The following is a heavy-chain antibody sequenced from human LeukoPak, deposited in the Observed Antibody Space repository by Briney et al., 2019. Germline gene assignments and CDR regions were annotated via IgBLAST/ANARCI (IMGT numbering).Heavy chain of an antibody. D-gene: IGHD1-14*01. CDR1: GGSFSGYY. CDR2: INHSGST. CDR3: GRGKTILD. J-gene: IGHJ4*02. V-gene: IGHV4-34*01. Sequence: SETLSLTCAVYGGSFSGYYWSWIRQPPGKGLEWIGEINHSGSTNYNRSLKSRVTISVETSKNYFSLQMSTVTAADTAVYYCGRGKTILDWGQGTLVTVSS.